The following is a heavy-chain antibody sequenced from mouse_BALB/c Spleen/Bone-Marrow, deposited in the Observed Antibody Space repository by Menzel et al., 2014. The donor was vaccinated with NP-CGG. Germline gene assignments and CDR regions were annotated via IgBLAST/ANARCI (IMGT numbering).Heavy chain of an antibody. J-gene: IGHJ4*01. CDR3: ARRNTGRGYALDY. D-gene: IGHD5-2*01. CDR1: GNTFTDYV. CDR2: IYLGSGST. V-gene: IGHV1-77*01. Sequence: VQLVESGPELVKPGASVKMSCKASGNTFTDYVITWVKRSSGQGLEWIGEIYLGSGSTYYNEKFKGKATLTADKSSSTAYMQLSRLTSEDSGVYFCARRNTGRGYALDYWGQGTSVTVSS.